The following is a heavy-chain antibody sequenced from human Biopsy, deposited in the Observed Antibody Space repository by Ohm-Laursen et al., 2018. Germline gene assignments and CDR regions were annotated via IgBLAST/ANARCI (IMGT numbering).Heavy chain of an antibody. J-gene: IGHJ5*02. CDR3: ARDYDTSGYYYVS. V-gene: IGHV4-39*01. D-gene: IGHD3-22*01. Sequence: SETLSLTCTVSGGSISNNNYYWGWIRQPPGKGLEWIGSIFYRGSTHYKPSLKSRLNISVDTSKNQFSPKLNSVTAADTAVYYCARDYDTSGYYYVSWGQGTLVTVSS. CDR1: GGSISNNNYY. CDR2: IFYRGST.